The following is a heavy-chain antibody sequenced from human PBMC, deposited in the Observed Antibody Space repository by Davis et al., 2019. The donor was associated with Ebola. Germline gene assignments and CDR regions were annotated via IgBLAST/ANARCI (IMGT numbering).Heavy chain of an antibody. CDR1: GYTFTSYD. CDR3: ARGGCSGGSCSDY. D-gene: IGHD2-15*01. J-gene: IGHJ4*02. Sequence: AASLKVSCKASGYTFTSYDINWVRHAPGQGLEWMRIINPSGVSKSYAQKFQGRVTMTRDTSTSTVYMELSSLRSEDTAVYYCARGGCSGGSCSDYWGQGTLVTVSS. CDR2: INPSGVSK. V-gene: IGHV1-46*01.